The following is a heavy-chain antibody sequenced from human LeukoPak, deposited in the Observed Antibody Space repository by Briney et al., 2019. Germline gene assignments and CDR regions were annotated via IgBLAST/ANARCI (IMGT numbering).Heavy chain of an antibody. V-gene: IGHV3-21*01. D-gene: IGHD3-10*01. J-gene: IGHJ4*02. CDR3: ARGVYGSGSYYDY. Sequence: PGGSLRLSCAASGFTFSSYSMNWVRQAPGKGLEWVSSISSSSSYIYYADSVKGRFTISRDNAKNSLYLQMNSLRAEDTAVYYCARGVYGSGSYYDYWGLGTLVTVSS. CDR1: GFTFSSYS. CDR2: ISSSSSYI.